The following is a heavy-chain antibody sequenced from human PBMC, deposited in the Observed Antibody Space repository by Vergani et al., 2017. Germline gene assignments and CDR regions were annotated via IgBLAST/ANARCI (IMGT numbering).Heavy chain of an antibody. CDR2: IYYSGST. V-gene: IGHV4-59*01. CDR1: GGSISSYY. Sequence: QVQLQESGPGLVKPSETLSLTCTVSGGSISSYYWSWIRQPPGKGLEWIGYIYYSGSTNYNPSLKSRVTISVDTSKNQFSLKLSSVTVADTAVYYCANELELRYWGQGTLVTVSS. D-gene: IGHD1-7*01. J-gene: IGHJ4*02. CDR3: ANELELRY.